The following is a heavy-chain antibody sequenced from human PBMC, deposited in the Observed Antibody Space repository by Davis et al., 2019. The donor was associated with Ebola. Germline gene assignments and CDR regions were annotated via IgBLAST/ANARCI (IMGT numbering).Heavy chain of an antibody. J-gene: IGHJ4*02. D-gene: IGHD1-1*01. V-gene: IGHV3-43*02. Sequence: GESLKISCAASGFTFDDYAMHWVRQAPGKGLEWVSFISGDGGSTYYADSVKGRFTISRDNSKNSLYLQMNSLRTEDTALYYCAKGGYRALDYWGQGTLVTVSS. CDR1: GFTFDDYA. CDR3: AKGGYRALDY. CDR2: ISGDGGST.